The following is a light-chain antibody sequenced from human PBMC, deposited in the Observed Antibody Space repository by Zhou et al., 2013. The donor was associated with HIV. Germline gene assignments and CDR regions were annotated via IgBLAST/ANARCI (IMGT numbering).Light chain of an antibody. Sequence: DIQMTQSPSTLSASVGDRVTMTCRASQNIINLLAWFQQKPGKAPKLLIYKASSLDSGVPSRFSGSGYGTDFTLTISSLQPEDFANYYCQQSYTTPETFGGGPRWRSN. CDR3: QQSYTTPET. V-gene: IGKV1-5*03. CDR1: QNIINL. J-gene: IGKJ4*01. CDR2: KAS.